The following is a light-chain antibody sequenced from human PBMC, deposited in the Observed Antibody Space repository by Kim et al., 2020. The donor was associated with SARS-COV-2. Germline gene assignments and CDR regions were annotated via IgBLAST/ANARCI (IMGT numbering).Light chain of an antibody. V-gene: IGLV3-21*04. CDR2: YDS. CDR1: NIGSKS. J-gene: IGLJ3*02. CDR3: QVWDSSSDHRV. Sequence: SYELTQPPSVSVAPGKTARITCGGNNIGSKSVHWYQQKPGQAPVLIINYDSDRPSGIPERFSGSNSGNTATLTISRVEAGDEADYYCQVWDSSSDHRVFGGGTKLTVL.